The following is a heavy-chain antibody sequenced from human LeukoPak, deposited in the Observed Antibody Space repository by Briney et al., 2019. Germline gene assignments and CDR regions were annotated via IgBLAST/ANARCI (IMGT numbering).Heavy chain of an antibody. CDR2: ISGSGGST. Sequence: QSGGSLRLSCAASGFTFSSYAMNWVRQAPGKGLEWVSAISGSGGSTYYADSVKGRFTISRDNSKNTLYLQMNSLRAEDTAVYYCAKRLYGDYAIDYWGQGTLVTVSS. J-gene: IGHJ4*02. CDR1: GFTFSSYA. D-gene: IGHD4-17*01. V-gene: IGHV3-23*01. CDR3: AKRLYGDYAIDY.